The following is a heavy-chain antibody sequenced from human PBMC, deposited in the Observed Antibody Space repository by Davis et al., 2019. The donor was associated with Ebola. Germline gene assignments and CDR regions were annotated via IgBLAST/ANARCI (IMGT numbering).Heavy chain of an antibody. Sequence: GESLKISCAASGFTFSSNSMNWVRQAPGKGLEWVSFISSSSNYIYYADSVKGRFTVSRDNAKNSLYLQMNSLRAEDTAVYYCAGGWWFDPWGQGTLVTVSS. D-gene: IGHD5-24*01. V-gene: IGHV3-21*01. CDR1: GFTFSSNS. CDR2: ISSSSNYI. CDR3: AGGWWFDP. J-gene: IGHJ5*02.